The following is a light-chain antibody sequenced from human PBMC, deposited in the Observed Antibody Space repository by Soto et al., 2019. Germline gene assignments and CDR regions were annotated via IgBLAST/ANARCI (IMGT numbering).Light chain of an antibody. Sequence: DIQMTQSPSTLSGSVGGRVTITCRASQSISSWLAWYQQKPGKAPKLLIYDASSLESGVPSRFSGSGSGTEFTLTISSLQPDDFATYYCQQYNSYSPTFGQGTKVDIK. CDR2: DAS. CDR1: QSISSW. V-gene: IGKV1-5*01. CDR3: QQYNSYSPT. J-gene: IGKJ1*01.